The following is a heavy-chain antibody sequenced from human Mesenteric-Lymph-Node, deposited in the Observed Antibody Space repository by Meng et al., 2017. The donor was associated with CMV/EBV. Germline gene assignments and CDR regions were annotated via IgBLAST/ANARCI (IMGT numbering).Heavy chain of an antibody. Sequence: SGFNFNNYGMHWVRQAPGKGPEWVAAIWYDGSNNYYGDSVKGRFTISRDNSRNTLYLQMNSLRAEDTAVYYCAKGVATIDGGYYFDYWGQGTLVTVSS. V-gene: IGHV3-33*06. CDR2: IWYDGSNN. CDR3: AKGVATIDGGYYFDY. CDR1: GFNFNNYG. J-gene: IGHJ4*02. D-gene: IGHD5-12*01.